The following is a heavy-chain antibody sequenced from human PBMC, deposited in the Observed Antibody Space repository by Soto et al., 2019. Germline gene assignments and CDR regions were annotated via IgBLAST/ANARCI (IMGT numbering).Heavy chain of an antibody. CDR2: ISKSGYT. J-gene: IGHJ4*02. CDR1: GFAFNNYG. D-gene: IGHD2-2*01. Sequence: PGGSLRLSCTVSGFAFNNYGINWVRQAPGQGLEWVSSISKSGYTYYSDSVKGRFTISRDNAKNSVSLQMNTLRVEDTAVYYCAREDSIIIPAVSDFWGQGTLVTVSS. V-gene: IGHV3-21*01. CDR3: AREDSIIIPAVSDF.